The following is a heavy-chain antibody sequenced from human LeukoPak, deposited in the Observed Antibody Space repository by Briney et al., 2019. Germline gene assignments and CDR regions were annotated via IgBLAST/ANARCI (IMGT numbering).Heavy chain of an antibody. D-gene: IGHD3-10*01. V-gene: IGHV3-7*01. J-gene: IGHJ4*02. CDR2: IKQDGSEK. Sequence: GGSLRLSCAASGFTFSSYWMSWVRQAPGKGLEWVANIKQDGSEKYYVDSVKGRFTISGDNAKNSLYLQMNSLRAEDTAVHYCARAGALWFGELYHYWGQGTLVTVSS. CDR3: ARAGALWFGELYHY. CDR1: GFTFSSYW.